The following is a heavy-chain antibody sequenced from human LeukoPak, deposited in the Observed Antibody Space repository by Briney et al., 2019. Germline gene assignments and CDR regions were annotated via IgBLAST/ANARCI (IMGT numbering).Heavy chain of an antibody. CDR3: AREATISS. Sequence: PGGSLRLSCAASGFTFSDYYMNWIRQTPGKGLEWVSYISPSGSNTYYADSVKGRFTISRDNAKNSLYLQMNSLRAEDTAVYYCAREATISSWGPGTLVTVSS. D-gene: IGHD3-3*01. CDR1: GFTFSDYY. V-gene: IGHV3-11*01. CDR2: ISPSGSNT. J-gene: IGHJ4*02.